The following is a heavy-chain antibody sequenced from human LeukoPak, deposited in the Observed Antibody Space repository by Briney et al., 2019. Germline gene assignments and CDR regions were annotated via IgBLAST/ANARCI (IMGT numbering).Heavy chain of an antibody. V-gene: IGHV3-23*01. J-gene: IGHJ4*02. CDR2: ISGSGVTT. CDR3: AKTGPNTMDRELLNGRLDC. CDR1: GFTFSSYA. D-gene: IGHD3-10*01. Sequence: GGSLRLSCAASGFTFSSYAMSWVRQAPGKGLEWVSAISGSGVTTYYADSVRGRFTVSRDNSRNTLYLLMNSLRAEDTAVYYCAKTGPNTMDRELLNGRLDCWGQGILVTVSS.